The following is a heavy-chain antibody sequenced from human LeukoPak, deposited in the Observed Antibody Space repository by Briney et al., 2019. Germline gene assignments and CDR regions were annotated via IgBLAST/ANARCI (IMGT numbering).Heavy chain of an antibody. D-gene: IGHD2-2*01. CDR2: IYHSGST. CDR1: GGSISSSNW. Sequence: SETLSLTCAVSGGSISSSNWWSWVRQPPGKGLEWIGEIYHSGSTNYNPSLKSRVTISVDTSKNQFSLKLSSVTAADTAVYYCARDVQGAYCSSTSCYNWFDPWGQGTLVTVSS. J-gene: IGHJ5*02. CDR3: ARDVQGAYCSSTSCYNWFDP. V-gene: IGHV4-4*02.